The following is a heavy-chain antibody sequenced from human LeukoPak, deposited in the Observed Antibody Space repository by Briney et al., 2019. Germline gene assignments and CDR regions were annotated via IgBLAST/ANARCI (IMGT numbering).Heavy chain of an antibody. D-gene: IGHD6-13*01. V-gene: IGHV3-30-3*01. Sequence: PGGSLRLSCAASGFTFSSYAMHWVRQAPGKGLEWVAVISYDGSNKYYADSVKGRFTISRDNSKNTLYLQMNSLRAEDTAVYYCAREEYSSSWYSPVGYWGQGTLVTVSS. CDR2: ISYDGSNK. CDR3: AREEYSSSWYSPVGY. CDR1: GFTFSSYA. J-gene: IGHJ4*02.